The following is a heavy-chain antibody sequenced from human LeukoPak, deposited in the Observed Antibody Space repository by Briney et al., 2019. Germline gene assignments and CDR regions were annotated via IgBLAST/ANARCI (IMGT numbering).Heavy chain of an antibody. CDR3: ANQQSRYDILTGYYRYFDY. D-gene: IGHD3-9*01. V-gene: IGHV1-69*01. CDR1: GGTFSSYT. J-gene: IGHJ4*02. CDR2: IIPIFGTA. Sequence: SVKVSCKASGGTFSSYTISWVRQAPGQGLEWMGGIIPIFGTANYAQKFQGRVTITADESTSTAYMELSSLRSEDTAVYYCANQQSRYDILTGYYRYFDYWGQGTLVTVSS.